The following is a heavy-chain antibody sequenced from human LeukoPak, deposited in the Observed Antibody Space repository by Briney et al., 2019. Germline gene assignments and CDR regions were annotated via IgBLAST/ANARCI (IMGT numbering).Heavy chain of an antibody. V-gene: IGHV4-59*01. CDR1: GGPISSYY. Sequence: PSETLSLTCTVSGGPISSYYWSWIRQPPGKGLEWIGYIYYSGSTNYNPSLKSRVTILVDTSKNQFTLKLSPMTAADTAADYCAREGYCTNGVCHAGYYFDYWGQGTLVTVSS. D-gene: IGHD2-8*01. J-gene: IGHJ4*02. CDR2: IYYSGST. CDR3: AREGYCTNGVCHAGYYFDY.